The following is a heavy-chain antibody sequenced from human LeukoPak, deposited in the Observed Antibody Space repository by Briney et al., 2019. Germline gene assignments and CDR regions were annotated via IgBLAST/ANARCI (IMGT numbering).Heavy chain of an antibody. CDR1: GGSLSGYY. CDR3: ARGSHFWSGYRTYYFDY. Sequence: SETLSLTCAVYGGSLSGYYWSWIRQPPGKGLEWIGEINHSGSTNYNPSLKSRVTISVDTSKDQFSLKLSSVTAADTAVYYCARGSHFWSGYRTYYFDYWGQGTLVTVSS. J-gene: IGHJ4*02. D-gene: IGHD3-3*02. V-gene: IGHV4-34*01. CDR2: INHSGST.